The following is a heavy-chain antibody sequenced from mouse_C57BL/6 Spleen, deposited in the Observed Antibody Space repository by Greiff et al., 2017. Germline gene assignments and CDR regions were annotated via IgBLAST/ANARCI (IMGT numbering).Heavy chain of an antibody. CDR3: ARVTTVVATDYAMDY. CDR1: GYTFTDYN. CDR2: INPNNGGT. Sequence: EVQLQQSGPELVKPGASVKMSCKASGYTFTDYNMHWVKQSHGKSLEWIGYINPNNGGTSYNQKFKGKATLTVNKSSSTAYMELRSLTSEDSAVYYCARVTTVVATDYAMDYWGQGTSVTVSS. D-gene: IGHD1-1*01. V-gene: IGHV1-22*01. J-gene: IGHJ4*01.